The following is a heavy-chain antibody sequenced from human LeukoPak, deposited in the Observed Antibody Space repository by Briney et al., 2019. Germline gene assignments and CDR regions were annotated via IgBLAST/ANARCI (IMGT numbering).Heavy chain of an antibody. D-gene: IGHD5-18*01. CDR2: ISGSGGST. Sequence: GGSLRLSCAASGFTFSSYAMSWVRQAPGKGLEWVSAISGSGGSTYYADSVKGRFTISRDNSKNTLYLQMNSLKTEDTAVYYCTRGDTAAGRDYWGQGTLVTVSS. V-gene: IGHV3-23*01. CDR1: GFTFSSYA. CDR3: TRGDTAAGRDY. J-gene: IGHJ4*02.